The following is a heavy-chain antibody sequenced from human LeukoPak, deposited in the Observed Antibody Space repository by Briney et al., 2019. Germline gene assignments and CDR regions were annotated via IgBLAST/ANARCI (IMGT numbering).Heavy chain of an antibody. Sequence: PGGSLRLSCTASGFTFGDYGMSWFRQAPGKGLEWVGFIRSKAYGGTTEYAASVKSTFTISRDDSKSIAYLQMSSLKTEDTAVYYCTTEAYTNSHSPLNYFDFWGQGTLVTASS. CDR3: TTEAYTNSHSPLNYFDF. CDR2: IRSKAYGGTT. J-gene: IGHJ4*02. D-gene: IGHD6-6*01. V-gene: IGHV3-49*03. CDR1: GFTFGDYG.